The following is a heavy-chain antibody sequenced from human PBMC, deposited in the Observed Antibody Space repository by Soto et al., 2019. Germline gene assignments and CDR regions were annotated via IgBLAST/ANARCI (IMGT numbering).Heavy chain of an antibody. CDR3: ARGRYCLTGRCFPNWFDS. CDR1: GDSISTVDYF. D-gene: IGHD2-15*01. V-gene: IGHV4-30-4*01. J-gene: IGHJ5*01. Sequence: LSLTCSVSGDSISTVDYFWAWVRQPPGQALEYIGYIYKSATTYYNPSFESRVAISLDTSKSQFSLNVTSLTAADTAVYFCARGRYCLTGRCFPNWFDSWGQGTLVTVYS. CDR2: IYKSATT.